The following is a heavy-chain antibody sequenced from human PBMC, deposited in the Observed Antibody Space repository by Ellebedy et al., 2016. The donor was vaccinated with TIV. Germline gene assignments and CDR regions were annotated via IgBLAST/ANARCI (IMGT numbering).Heavy chain of an antibody. CDR1: GFTFSSYP. Sequence: GESLKISCAASGFTFSSYPMNWVRQAPGKGLEWVSAISDTGGSTYYADSVKGRFTISRDNSKNTLYLQMNILRAEDTAVYFCGTVATTFDYWGQGTLVTVSS. J-gene: IGHJ4*02. D-gene: IGHD5-24*01. V-gene: IGHV3-23*01. CDR3: GTVATTFDY. CDR2: ISDTGGST.